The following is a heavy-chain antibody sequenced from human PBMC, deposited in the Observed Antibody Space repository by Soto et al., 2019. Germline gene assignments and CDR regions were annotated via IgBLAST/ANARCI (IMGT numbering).Heavy chain of an antibody. V-gene: IGHV3-30-3*01. J-gene: IGHJ4*02. CDR1: GXTFSSYA. Sequence: GSLRLSSAASGXTFSSYAMHWVRQDPGKGLEGVAVISYDGSNKYYADSVKGRFTISRYKSKNTVYVQMNSLRDEDTAVHYCAREERYFDWLLSYYFDYWGQGTLFTVSS. CDR2: ISYDGSNK. CDR3: AREERYFDWLLSYYFDY. D-gene: IGHD3-9*01.